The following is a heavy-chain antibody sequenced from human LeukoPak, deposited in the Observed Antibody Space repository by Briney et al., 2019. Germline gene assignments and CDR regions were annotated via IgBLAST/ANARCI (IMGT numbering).Heavy chain of an antibody. Sequence: ASVKVSRKASGGTFSSYAISWVRQAPGQGLEWMGGIIPIFGTANYAQKFQGRVTITADKSTSTAYMEPSSLRSEDTAVYYCARGGRAYCSSTSCYGAFDIWGQGTMVTVSS. CDR3: ARGGRAYCSSTSCYGAFDI. CDR1: GGTFSSYA. V-gene: IGHV1-69*06. CDR2: IIPIFGTA. D-gene: IGHD2-2*01. J-gene: IGHJ3*02.